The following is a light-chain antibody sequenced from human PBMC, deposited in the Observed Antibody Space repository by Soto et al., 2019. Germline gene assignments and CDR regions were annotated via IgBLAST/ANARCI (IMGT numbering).Light chain of an antibody. CDR3: GLYAGSSTDV. V-gene: IGLV2-23*01. Sequence: QSVLTQPPSASGSPGQSVAISCTGTSSDVGGYNYVSWYQQHPGKAPKLMIYEGSKRPSGVSNRFSGSKSGNTASLTISILQAEDEADYYCGLYAGSSTDVFSMGTKVTVL. CDR1: SSDVGGYNY. J-gene: IGLJ1*01. CDR2: EGS.